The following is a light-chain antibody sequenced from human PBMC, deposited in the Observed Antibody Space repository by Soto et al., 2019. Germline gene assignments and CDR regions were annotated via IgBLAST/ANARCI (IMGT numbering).Light chain of an antibody. CDR3: GSWDNSLSSYV. CDR1: GSNLGRNY. Sequence: QSLLTQPPSVSATPGQKVTISCSGSGSNLGRNYVSWYQQLPGTAPKLLIYDNVYRFSGIPDRFSGSKSGTSATLGITGLQTGDEGDYYCGSWDNSLSSYVFGTGTKLTVL. J-gene: IGLJ1*01. V-gene: IGLV1-51*01. CDR2: DNV.